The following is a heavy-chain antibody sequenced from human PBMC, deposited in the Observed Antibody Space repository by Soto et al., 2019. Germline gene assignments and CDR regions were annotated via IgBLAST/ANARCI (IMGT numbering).Heavy chain of an antibody. J-gene: IGHJ4*02. CDR1: GTSIRGYY. V-gene: IGHV4-59*01. CDR3: AREVASFGSNHFDS. D-gene: IGHD3-10*01. CDR2: IYYTGTT. Sequence: SETLSLTCSVSGTSIRGYYWTWIRQPPGKGLEWIGYIYYTGTTKYNPSLKSRVAISVDTSKNQFSLRLNSVTAADTAVYYCAREVASFGSNHFDSWGQGALVTV.